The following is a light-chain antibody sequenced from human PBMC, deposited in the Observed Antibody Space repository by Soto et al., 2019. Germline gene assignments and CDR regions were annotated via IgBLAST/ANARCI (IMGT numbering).Light chain of an antibody. CDR2: KAS. CDR3: QHYNSYSEA. V-gene: IGKV1-5*03. J-gene: IGKJ1*01. Sequence: DIQMTQSPSTLSGSVGDRVTITCRASQTISSWLAWYQQKPGKAPKLLIYKASTLKSGVPSRFSGRGSRTEFTLTISSLQPDDFAPYYCQHYNSYSEAFGQGTKVELK. CDR1: QTISSW.